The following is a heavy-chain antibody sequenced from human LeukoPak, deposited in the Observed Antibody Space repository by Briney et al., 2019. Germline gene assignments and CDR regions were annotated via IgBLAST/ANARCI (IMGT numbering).Heavy chain of an antibody. CDR2: ISAYNGNT. D-gene: IGHD3-22*01. CDR3: ARGGGDDYYDSSGYSDY. J-gene: IGHJ4*02. Sequence: ASVKVSCKASGYTFTSYGVSWVRQAPGQGLEWMGWISAYNGNTNYAQKLQGRVTMTTDTSTSTAYMELRSLRSDYTAVYYCARGGGDDYYDSSGYSDYWGQGTLVTVSS. CDR1: GYTFTSYG. V-gene: IGHV1-18*01.